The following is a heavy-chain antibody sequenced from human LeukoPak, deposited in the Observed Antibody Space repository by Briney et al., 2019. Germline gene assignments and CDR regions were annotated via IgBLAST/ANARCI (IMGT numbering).Heavy chain of an antibody. CDR2: VYYSGIT. V-gene: IGHV4-59*01. J-gene: IGHJ4*02. CDR3: AREMVTSSWDF. Sequence: SETLSLTCAVYGGSFRGYYWTWIRQPPGKGLEWIGYVYYSGITNYSPSLKSRLTISVDTSKNQFSLKLTSVTAADTAVYYCAREMVTSSWDFWGQGTLVTVSS. D-gene: IGHD6-13*01. CDR1: GGSFRGYY.